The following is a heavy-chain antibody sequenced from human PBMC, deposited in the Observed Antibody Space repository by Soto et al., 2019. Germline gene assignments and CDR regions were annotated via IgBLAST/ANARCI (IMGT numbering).Heavy chain of an antibody. V-gene: IGHV4-59*01. CDR1: GGSISSYY. CDR2: IYYSGST. CDR3: ARSSGWFDY. J-gene: IGHJ4*02. Sequence: SETLSLTCTVSGGSISSYYWSWIRQPPGKGLEWIGYIYYSGSTNYNPSLKSRVTISVDTSKNQFSLKLSSVTAADTAVYYCARSSGWFDYWGQGTLVTVSS. D-gene: IGHD6-19*01.